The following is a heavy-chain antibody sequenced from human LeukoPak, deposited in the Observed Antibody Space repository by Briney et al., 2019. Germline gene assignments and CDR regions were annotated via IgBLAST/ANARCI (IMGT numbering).Heavy chain of an antibody. CDR1: GGSISSYY. Sequence: PSETLSLTCTVSGGSISSYYWSWIRQPPGKGLEWIGYIYYSGSTNYNPSLKSRVTISVDTSKNQFSLKLSSVTAADTAVYYCARDDRSGGSCYLPSGYFDLWGRGTLVTVSS. V-gene: IGHV4-59*01. D-gene: IGHD2-15*01. CDR2: IYYSGST. J-gene: IGHJ2*01. CDR3: ARDDRSGGSCYLPSGYFDL.